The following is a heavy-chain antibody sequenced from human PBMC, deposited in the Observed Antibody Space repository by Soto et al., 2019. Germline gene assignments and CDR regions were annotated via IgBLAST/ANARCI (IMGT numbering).Heavy chain of an antibody. CDR2: MNSNSGNT. J-gene: IGHJ5*02. CDR1: FTSSY. CDR3: ARALPRITIFGVVIVWFDP. Sequence: FTSSYIYCWRRPPPEKRLGMSGMNSNSGNTGYEQKFQGRVTMSRNTSISTAYMELSSLRSEDTAVYYCARALPRITIFGVVIVWFDPWGQGTLVTVSS. D-gene: IGHD3-3*01. V-gene: IGHV1-8*01.